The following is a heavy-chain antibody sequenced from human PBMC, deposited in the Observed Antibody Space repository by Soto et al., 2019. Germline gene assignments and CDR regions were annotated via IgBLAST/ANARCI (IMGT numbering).Heavy chain of an antibody. Sequence: GGSLRLSCAASGGTFSSFGMNWGRQAPGKGLGWIWYVGGTSGTKYYTDSVKGRCIISRDTAQNALYLQLHSLRHEDTAVYYCARAVPTVTTSRRSWGSPPRQRNICFDYWGQGTLVTVSS. D-gene: IGHD4-17*01. CDR1: GGTFSSFG. V-gene: IGHV3-48*02. CDR2: VGGTSGTK. J-gene: IGHJ4*02. CDR3: ARAVPTVTTSRRSWGSPPRQRNICFDY.